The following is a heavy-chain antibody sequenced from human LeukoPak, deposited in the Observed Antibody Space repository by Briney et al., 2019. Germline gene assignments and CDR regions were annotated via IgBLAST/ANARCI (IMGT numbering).Heavy chain of an antibody. CDR3: AXXGVGYCSSTSCYLDY. D-gene: IGHD2-2*01. CDR2: IISILGIA. V-gene: IGHV1-69*04. J-gene: IGHJ4*02. Sequence: ASVKVSCKASGGTFSSYAISWVRQAPGQGLEWMGRIISILGIANYAQKFQGRVTITADKSTSTAYMELSSLRSEDTAVYYCAXXGVGYCSSTSCYLDYWGRGTLVAVSS. CDR1: GGTFSSYA.